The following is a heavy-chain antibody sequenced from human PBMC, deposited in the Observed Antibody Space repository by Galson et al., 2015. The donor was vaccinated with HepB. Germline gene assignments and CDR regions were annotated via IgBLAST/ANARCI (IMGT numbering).Heavy chain of an antibody. CDR3: AKDGVVRYYDILPGYYNIYYFDY. J-gene: IGHJ4*02. V-gene: IGHV3-23*01. D-gene: IGHD3-9*01. Sequence: SLRLSCAAFGFTFSSYAMSWVRQAPGKGLEWVSTVSGSGGSTHYADSVKGRFTISRDNSKNTVYLQMNSLRAEDTAVYFCAKDGVVRYYDILPGYYNIYYFDYWGQGTLVTVSS. CDR1: GFTFSSYA. CDR2: VSGSGGST.